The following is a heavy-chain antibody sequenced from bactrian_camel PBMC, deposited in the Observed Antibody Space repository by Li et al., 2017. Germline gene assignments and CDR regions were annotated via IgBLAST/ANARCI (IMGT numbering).Heavy chain of an antibody. CDR2: IYLDGRDT. V-gene: IGHV3S6*01. J-gene: IGHJ6*01. CDR1: GLTFSTHS. D-gene: IGHD5*01. CDR3: VTARAVGTSRPFGY. Sequence: QVQLVESGGGLVQPGGSLRLSCAASGLTFSTHSMHWVRQAPGKGLEWVSGIYLDGRDTYYADSVKGRFTISRDNAKNTVYLQTKSLKPEDTAVYYCVTARAVGTSRPFGYWGQGTQVTVS.